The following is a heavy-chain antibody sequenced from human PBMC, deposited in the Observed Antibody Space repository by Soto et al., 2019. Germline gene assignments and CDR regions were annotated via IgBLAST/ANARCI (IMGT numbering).Heavy chain of an antibody. D-gene: IGHD3-22*01. CDR3: AKGLRYYDSSGFPLGY. Sequence: HPGGSLRLSCAASGFTFDDYAMHWVRQAPGKGLEWVSGISWNSGSIGYADSVKGRFTISRDNAKNSLYLQMNSLRAEDTALYYCAKGLRYYDSSGFPLGYWGQGTLVTVSS. CDR1: GFTFDDYA. V-gene: IGHV3-9*01. J-gene: IGHJ4*02. CDR2: ISWNSGSI.